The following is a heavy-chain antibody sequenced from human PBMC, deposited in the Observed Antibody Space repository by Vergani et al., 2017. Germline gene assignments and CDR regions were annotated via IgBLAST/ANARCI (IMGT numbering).Heavy chain of an antibody. CDR3: AREGGPHTI. Sequence: QVLVVQSGSEFKKPGASVKVSCTTSGYTFNTYAICWVRQAPGQGLEWMGWINTNNGDPTYDQDFTGRFIFSLDTSASTAYLEINNLKPEDTAFYYCAREGGPHTIWGQGTWVTVSS. CDR2: INTNNGDP. V-gene: IGHV7-4-1*02. D-gene: IGHD2-2*01. J-gene: IGHJ4*03. CDR1: GYTFNTYA.